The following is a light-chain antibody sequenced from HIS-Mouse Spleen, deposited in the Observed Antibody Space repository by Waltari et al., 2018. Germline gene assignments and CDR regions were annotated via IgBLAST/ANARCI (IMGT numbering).Light chain of an antibody. CDR2: GAS. V-gene: IGKV3-20*01. J-gene: IGKJ1*01. Sequence: EIVLTQSPGTLSLSPGERATLSCRASQSVSIRYLAWYQQKPGQAPRLLIYGASSRATGIPDRFSGSGSGTDFTLTISRLEPEDFAVYYCQQYGSSWTFGQGTKVEIK. CDR3: QQYGSSWT. CDR1: QSVSIRY.